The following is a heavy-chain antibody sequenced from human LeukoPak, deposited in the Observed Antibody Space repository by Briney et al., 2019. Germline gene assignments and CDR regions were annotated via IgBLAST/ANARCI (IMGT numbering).Heavy chain of an antibody. J-gene: IGHJ4*02. Sequence: ASVKVSCKASGYTFTGYYMHWVRQAPGQGLEWMGWINPNSGGTNYAQKFQGRVTMTRDTSISTAYMELSRLRSDDTAVYYCARMDRIAAAGTGDYWGQGTLVTVSS. CDR2: INPNSGGT. CDR3: ARMDRIAAAGTGDY. V-gene: IGHV1-2*02. CDR1: GYTFTGYY. D-gene: IGHD6-13*01.